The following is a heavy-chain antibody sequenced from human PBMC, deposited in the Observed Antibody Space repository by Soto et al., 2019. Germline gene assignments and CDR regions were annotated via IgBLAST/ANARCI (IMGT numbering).Heavy chain of an antibody. D-gene: IGHD3-10*01. CDR1: GASITSFY. V-gene: IGHV4-59*01. J-gene: IGHJ5*02. CDR3: ARVGASSTGLAP. Sequence: SEPLCLTRTVSGASITSFYCSWIRQNQGKGLEWIGNIFNSGSTNYNPSLKSRVTISMDTSNNQLSLKLTSLTATDTALYSCARVGASSTGLAPWGQGTLVTVS. CDR2: IFNSGST.